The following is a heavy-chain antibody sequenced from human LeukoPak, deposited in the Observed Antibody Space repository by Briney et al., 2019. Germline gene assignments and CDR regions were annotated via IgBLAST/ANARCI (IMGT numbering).Heavy chain of an antibody. CDR2: ISGYNGNT. CDR1: GYTFTSYG. J-gene: IGHJ4*02. D-gene: IGHD6-13*01. Sequence: ASVKVSCKASGYTFTSYGISWVRQAPGQGLEWMGWISGYNGNTNYAQKLQGRVTMTTEASTSTAYMELRSLRSDDTAVYYCARGRWGYSSSWSTYYFDYWGQGTLVTVSS. V-gene: IGHV1-18*01. CDR3: ARGRWGYSSSWSTYYFDY.